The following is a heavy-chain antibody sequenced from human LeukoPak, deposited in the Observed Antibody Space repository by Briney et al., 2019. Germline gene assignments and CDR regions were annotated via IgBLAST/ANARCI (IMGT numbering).Heavy chain of an antibody. Sequence: SETLSLTCTVSGGSISSYYWSWIRQPPGKGLEWIGYIYYSGSTNYNPSLKSRVTMSVDTSKNQFSLRLSSVTAADTALYYCARGAWGAEVAPFNYWGQGSLVTVSS. D-gene: IGHD5-12*01. CDR1: GGSISSYY. J-gene: IGHJ4*02. V-gene: IGHV4-59*12. CDR3: ARGAWGAEVAPFNY. CDR2: IYYSGST.